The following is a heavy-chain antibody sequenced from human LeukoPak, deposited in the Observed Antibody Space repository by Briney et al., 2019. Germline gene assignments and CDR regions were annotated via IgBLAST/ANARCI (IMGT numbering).Heavy chain of an antibody. CDR1: GGTFSSYA. CDR2: IIPIFGTA. J-gene: IGHJ6*03. CDR3: VGGTRYYYYYYMDV. Sequence: SVKVSCKAPGGTFSSYAISWVRQALGQGLEWMGGIIPIFGTANYAQKFQGRVTITTDESTSTAYMELSSLRSEDTAVYYCVGGTRYYYYYYMDVWGKGTTVTVSS. D-gene: IGHD3-16*01. V-gene: IGHV1-69*05.